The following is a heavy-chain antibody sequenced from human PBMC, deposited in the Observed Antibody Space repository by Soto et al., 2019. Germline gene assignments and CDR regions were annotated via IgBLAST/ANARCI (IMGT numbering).Heavy chain of an antibody. CDR2: IWYDGSNK. CDR1: GFTFSSYG. D-gene: IGHD2-8*01. J-gene: IGHJ4*02. CDR3: AREVGDCTNGVCSDY. Sequence: QVQLVESGGGVVQPGRSLRLSCAASGFTFSSYGMHWVRQAPGKGLEWVAVIWYDGSNKYYADSVKGRFTISTDNSKNTLYLQMNSLRAEDTAVYYCAREVGDCTNGVCSDYWGQGTLVTVSS. V-gene: IGHV3-33*01.